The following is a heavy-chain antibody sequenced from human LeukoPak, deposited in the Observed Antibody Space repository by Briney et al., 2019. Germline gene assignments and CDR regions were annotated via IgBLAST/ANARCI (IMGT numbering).Heavy chain of an antibody. Sequence: SETLSLTCTVSGGAVSSGSYYWGWIRQPPGKGLEWIGSIYYSGSTYYNPSLKSRVTISVDTSKNQFSLKLSSVTAADTAVYYCARDLARAASIAVAGTNGYWGQGTLVTVSS. CDR2: IYYSGST. CDR1: GGAVSSGSYY. D-gene: IGHD6-19*01. J-gene: IGHJ4*02. CDR3: ARDLARAASIAVAGTNGY. V-gene: IGHV4-39*02.